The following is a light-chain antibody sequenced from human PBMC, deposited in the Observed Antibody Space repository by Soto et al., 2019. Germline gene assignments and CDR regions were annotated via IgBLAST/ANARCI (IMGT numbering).Light chain of an antibody. CDR3: KQYNSYSRT. Sequence: DIQLIQSPSSLSASVGDRITITCRASQSISTYLNWYQQKPGEAPTLLVYDSSTLQSGVQSRFSGSGFGAEFTLTISSLQPDDFATYYCKQYNSYSRTFGQGTKVDIK. V-gene: IGKV1-5*01. CDR1: QSISTY. CDR2: DSS. J-gene: IGKJ1*01.